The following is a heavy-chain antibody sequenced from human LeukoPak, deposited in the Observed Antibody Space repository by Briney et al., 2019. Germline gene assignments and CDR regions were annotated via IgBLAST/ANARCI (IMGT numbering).Heavy chain of an antibody. D-gene: IGHD4-23*01. J-gene: IGHJ4*02. CDR3: ARGAHKRDDYGGFFDY. Sequence: GGSLRLSCAASGFTFSNYAMHWVRQAPGKGLEWVAVISYDGSKKDYADSEKGRFTISRDNSKNTLYLQMNSLRAEDTAVYYCARGAHKRDDYGGFFDYWGQGTLVTVSS. CDR2: ISYDGSKK. V-gene: IGHV3-30*04. CDR1: GFTFSNYA.